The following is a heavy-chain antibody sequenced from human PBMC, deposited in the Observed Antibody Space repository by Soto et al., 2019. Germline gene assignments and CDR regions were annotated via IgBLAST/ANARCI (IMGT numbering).Heavy chain of an antibody. Sequence: ASVKVSCKASGYTFTSYHMHWVRQAPGQGLEWMGRINPSGSTTYAQKFQGRVTMTRDTSTSTVYMELSSLRAEDTAVYYCARDAKYYYSSGYNWFDPWGQGTLVTVSS. D-gene: IGHD3-22*01. V-gene: IGHV1-46*01. CDR3: ARDAKYYYSSGYNWFDP. J-gene: IGHJ5*02. CDR2: INPSGST. CDR1: GYTFTSYH.